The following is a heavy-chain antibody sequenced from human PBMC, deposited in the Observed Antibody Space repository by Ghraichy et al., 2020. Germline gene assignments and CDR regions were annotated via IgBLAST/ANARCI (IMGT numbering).Heavy chain of an antibody. D-gene: IGHD6-13*01. CDR3: ARQKGSSWYEDAFDI. Sequence: SETLSLTCTVSGGSISSYYWSWIRQPPGKGLEWIGYIYYSGSTNYNPSLKSRVTISVDTSKNQFSLKLSSVTAADTAVYYCARQKGSSWYEDAFDILGQGTMVTVSS. CDR1: GGSISSYY. J-gene: IGHJ3*02. CDR2: IYYSGST. V-gene: IGHV4-59*08.